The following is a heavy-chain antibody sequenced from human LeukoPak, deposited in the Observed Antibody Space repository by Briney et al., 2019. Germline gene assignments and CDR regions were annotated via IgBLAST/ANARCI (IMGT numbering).Heavy chain of an antibody. CDR1: GGSISSYY. V-gene: IGHV4-59*08. Sequence: SETLSLTCSVSGGSISSYYWNWIRQPPGKGLEWIGNIYYSGSTNYNPSLKSRVTISVDMSKNQFSLRLCSVTAADTAVYYCARHRGVGALTWGQGTLVTVSS. CDR2: IYYSGST. CDR3: ARHRGVGALT. J-gene: IGHJ5*02. D-gene: IGHD3-10*01.